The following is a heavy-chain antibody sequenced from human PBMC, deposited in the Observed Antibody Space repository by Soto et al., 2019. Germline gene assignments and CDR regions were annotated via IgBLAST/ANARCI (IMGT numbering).Heavy chain of an antibody. Sequence: SETLSLTCTVSGGSVSSGSYYWSWIRQPPGKGLEWIGYIYYSGSTNYNPSLKSRVTISVDTSKNQFSLKLSSVTAADTAVYYCARERYIFSSAYYYYYVMDVWGQGTSVPVSS. J-gene: IGHJ6*02. CDR3: ARERYIFSSAYYYYYVMDV. V-gene: IGHV4-61*01. CDR2: IYYSGST. D-gene: IGHD6-6*01. CDR1: GGSVSSGSYY.